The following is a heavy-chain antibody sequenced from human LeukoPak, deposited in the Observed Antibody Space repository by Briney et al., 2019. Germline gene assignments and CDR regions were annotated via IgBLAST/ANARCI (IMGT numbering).Heavy chain of an antibody. V-gene: IGHV3-7*01. CDR3: AKGLGSLVAGGMDV. J-gene: IGHJ6*03. CDR2: IIEDGALR. CDR1: GFTFSGYW. Sequence: GGSLRLSCAASGFTFSGYWMTWVRQAPGKGLEWVANIIEDGALRYYVDSVKGRFTISRDNTKKSLYLQMNSLRAEDTAVYYCAKGLGSLVAGGMDVWGKGTTVTVSS. D-gene: IGHD3-10*01.